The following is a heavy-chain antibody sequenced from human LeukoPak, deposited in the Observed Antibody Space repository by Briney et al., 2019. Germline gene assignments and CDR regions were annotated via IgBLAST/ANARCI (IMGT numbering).Heavy chain of an antibody. CDR3: ARGPSGYHNT. V-gene: IGHV3-48*03. D-gene: IGHD5-12*01. CDR1: GFTFSSYE. Sequence: SGGSLRLSCAASGFTFSSYEMNWVRQAPGKGLEWVSYISSSGSTIYYADSVKGRFTISRDNSKNTLYLQMNSLRAEDTAVYYCARGPSGYHNTGGQGTLATVSS. CDR2: ISSSGSTI. J-gene: IGHJ4*02.